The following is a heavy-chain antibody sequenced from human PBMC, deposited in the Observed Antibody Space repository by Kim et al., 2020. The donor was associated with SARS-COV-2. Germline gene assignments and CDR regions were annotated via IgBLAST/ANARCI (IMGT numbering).Heavy chain of an antibody. CDR2: INHSGST. V-gene: IGHV4-34*01. D-gene: IGHD2-2*01. Sequence: SETLSLTCAVYGGSFSGYYWSWIRQPPGKGLEWIGEINHSGSTNYNPSLKSRVTISVDTSKNQFSLKLSSVTAADTAVYYCARGRVVPAATNWFDPWGQGTLVTVSS. CDR1: GGSFSGYY. CDR3: ARGRVVPAATNWFDP. J-gene: IGHJ5*02.